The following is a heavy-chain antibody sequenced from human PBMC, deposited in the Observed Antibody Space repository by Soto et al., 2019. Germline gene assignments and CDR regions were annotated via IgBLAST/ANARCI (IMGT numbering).Heavy chain of an antibody. CDR3: AREDILTGKFDY. V-gene: IGHV1-46*01. CDR1: GYTFTSYY. CDR2: INPSGGST. J-gene: IGHJ4*02. Sequence: ASVKVSCKASGYTFTSYYIHWVRQAPGHGLEWMGLINPSGGSTSYAQKFQGRVTMTRDTSTSTVYMELSSLRSEDTAVYYCAREDILTGKFDYWGKGTLVTVSS. D-gene: IGHD3-9*01.